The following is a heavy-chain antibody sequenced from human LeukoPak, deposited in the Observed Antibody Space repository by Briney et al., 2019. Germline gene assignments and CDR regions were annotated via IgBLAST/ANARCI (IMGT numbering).Heavy chain of an antibody. Sequence: PGGSLRLSCVASGFTSSSSWMNWVRQAPGKGLEWVANIKQDGSETYYVDSVKGRFTISRDNAKKSLYLQMNSLRAEDTAVYYCATSGTRGVNKGHWGQGTLVSVSS. CDR1: GFTSSSSW. J-gene: IGHJ4*02. CDR3: ATSGTRGVNKGH. V-gene: IGHV3-7*03. D-gene: IGHD3-10*01. CDR2: IKQDGSET.